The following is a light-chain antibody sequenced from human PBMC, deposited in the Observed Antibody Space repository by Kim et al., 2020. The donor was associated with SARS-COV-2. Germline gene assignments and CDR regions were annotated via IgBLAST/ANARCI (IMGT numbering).Light chain of an antibody. CDR2: DVT. CDR1: SNAIAGYNY. J-gene: IGLJ3*02. CDR3: CSFTSSSTLV. Sequence: GQSITISCTGTSNAIAGYNYVSWYQHPPGKAPKLIITDVTKRPSGVSNRFSGSKSGNTASLTISGLQTEDEADYYCCSFTSSSTLVFGGGTQLTVL. V-gene: IGLV2-14*03.